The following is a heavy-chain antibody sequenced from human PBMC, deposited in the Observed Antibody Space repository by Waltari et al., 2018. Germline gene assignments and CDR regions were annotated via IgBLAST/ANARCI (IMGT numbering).Heavy chain of an antibody. CDR2: ISGSGGST. CDR3: AKDLKEGSSFDY. Sequence: EVQLLESGGGLVQPGGSLRLSCAASGFTFSSYAMSWVRQAPGKGLEWVSAISGSGGSTYYADSVKGRFTISRDDSKNTLYLQMNSLRAEDTAVYYCAKDLKEGSSFDYWGQGTLVTVSS. J-gene: IGHJ4*02. D-gene: IGHD6-13*01. CDR1: GFTFSSYA. V-gene: IGHV3-23*01.